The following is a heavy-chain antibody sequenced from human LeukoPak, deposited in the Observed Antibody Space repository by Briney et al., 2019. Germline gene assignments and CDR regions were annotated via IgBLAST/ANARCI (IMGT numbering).Heavy chain of an antibody. V-gene: IGHV4-59*08. D-gene: IGHD6-13*01. Sequence: SETLSLTCTVSGGSISSYYWSWIRQPPGKGLEWIGYIYYSGSTNYNPSLKSRVTISVDTSKNQFSLKLSSVTAADTAVYYCARRTHIAAAGNRFDYWGQGTLVTVSS. CDR1: GGSISSYY. CDR3: ARRTHIAAAGNRFDY. J-gene: IGHJ4*02. CDR2: IYYSGST.